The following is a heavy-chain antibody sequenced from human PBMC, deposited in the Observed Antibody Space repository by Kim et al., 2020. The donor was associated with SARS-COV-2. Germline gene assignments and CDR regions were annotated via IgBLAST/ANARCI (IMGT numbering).Heavy chain of an antibody. V-gene: IGHV4-34*01. Sequence: SETLSLTCAVYGGSFSGYYWSWIRQPPGKGLEWIGEINHSGSTNYNPSLKSRVTISVDTSKNQFSLKLSSVTAADTAVYYCARDVGRWWWTDDPSPGVYGMDVWGQGTTVTVSS. J-gene: IGHJ6*02. CDR3: ARDVGRWWWTDDPSPGVYGMDV. CDR2: INHSGST. CDR1: GGSFSGYY. D-gene: IGHD2-21*01.